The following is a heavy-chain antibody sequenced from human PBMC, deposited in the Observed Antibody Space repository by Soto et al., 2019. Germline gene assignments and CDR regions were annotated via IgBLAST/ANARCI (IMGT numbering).Heavy chain of an antibody. CDR3: ARDCGIQMWSPYYFDY. CDR2: VSYDGSKT. D-gene: IGHD2-21*01. V-gene: IGHV3-30*03. Sequence: QVQLVESGGGVVQPGMSLRLSCTASGFTFTNYAMHWVRQSPDRGLEWVAIVSYDGSKTYYADFVKGRFTISRDNSKNTLYLQMNTLNAEDTAVYFCARDCGIQMWSPYYFDYWGQGTLVTVSS. CDR1: GFTFTNYA. J-gene: IGHJ4*02.